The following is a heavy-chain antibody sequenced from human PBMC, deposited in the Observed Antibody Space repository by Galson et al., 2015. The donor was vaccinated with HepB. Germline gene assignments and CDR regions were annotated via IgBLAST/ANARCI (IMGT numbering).Heavy chain of an antibody. Sequence: CAMSGDSVSSNTAAWSWVRQSPSRGLEWLGRTYYKSKWNNDYAVSVKSRIAINPDTSKNQFSLQLNSVTPEDTAVYYCAREPYGSGSADHWFDPWGQGILVTVSS. CDR3: AREPYGSGSADHWFDP. V-gene: IGHV6-1*01. CDR2: TYYKSKWNN. J-gene: IGHJ5*02. CDR1: GDSVSSNTAA. D-gene: IGHD3-10*01.